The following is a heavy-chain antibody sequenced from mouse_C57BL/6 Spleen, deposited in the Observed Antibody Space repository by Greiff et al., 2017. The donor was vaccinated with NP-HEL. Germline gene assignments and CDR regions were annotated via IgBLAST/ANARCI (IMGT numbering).Heavy chain of an antibody. V-gene: IGHV3-6*01. Sequence: ESGPGLVKPSQSLSLTCSVTGYSITSGYYWNWIRQFPGNKLEWMGYISYDGSNNYNPSLKNRISITRDTSKNQFFLKLNSVTTEDTATYYCARVTTVVAADYWGQGTTLTVSS. CDR3: ARVTTVVAADY. J-gene: IGHJ2*01. D-gene: IGHD1-1*01. CDR1: GYSITSGYY. CDR2: ISYDGSN.